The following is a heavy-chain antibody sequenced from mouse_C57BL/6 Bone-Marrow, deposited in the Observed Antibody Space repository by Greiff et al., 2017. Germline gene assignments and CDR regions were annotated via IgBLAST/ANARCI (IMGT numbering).Heavy chain of an antibody. CDR2: IRNKANGYTT. CDR1: GFTFTDYY. Sequence: EVQLVESGGGLVQPGGSLSLSCAASGFTFTDYYMSWVRQPPGKALEWLGFIRNKANGYTTEYSASVKGRFTISRDNSQSILYLQMNALGAEDSATYYCARYYGSIFDVWGTGTTVTVSS. D-gene: IGHD1-1*01. V-gene: IGHV7-3*01. CDR3: ARYYGSIFDV. J-gene: IGHJ1*03.